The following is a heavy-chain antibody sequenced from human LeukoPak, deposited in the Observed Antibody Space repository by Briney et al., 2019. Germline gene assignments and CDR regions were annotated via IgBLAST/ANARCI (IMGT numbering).Heavy chain of an antibody. CDR1: GYTFTSFD. J-gene: IGHJ5*02. CDR3: GKSASSGFDP. CDR2: MNPNSGNT. Sequence: ASVKVSCKASGYTFTSFDINWVRQATGQGLEWMGWMNPNSGNTGYAQKFQGRITITRDTSASTVYMELTSLRSEDTAVYYCGKSASSGFDPWGQGTLVTVSS. V-gene: IGHV1-8*01.